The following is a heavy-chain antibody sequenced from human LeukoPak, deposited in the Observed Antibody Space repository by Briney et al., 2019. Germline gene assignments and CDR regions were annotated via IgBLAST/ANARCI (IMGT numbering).Heavy chain of an antibody. J-gene: IGHJ4*02. CDR3: ARDRGRNSFDY. Sequence: GGSLRLSCAASGFTFSSYWMSWVRQAPGKGLEWVANIKQDGSEKYYVDSVKGRFTISRDNAKNSLYLQLTSLRAEDTALYYCARDRGRNSFDYWGQGTLVSVSS. CDR1: GFTFSSYW. CDR2: IKQDGSEK. V-gene: IGHV3-7*01. D-gene: IGHD1-14*01.